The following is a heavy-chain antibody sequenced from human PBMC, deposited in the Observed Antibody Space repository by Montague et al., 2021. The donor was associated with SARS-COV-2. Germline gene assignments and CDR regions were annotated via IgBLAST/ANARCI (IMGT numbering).Heavy chain of an antibody. V-gene: IGHV2-70*01. CDR2: IYWNDDK. CDR1: GFSLDSRGVG. J-gene: IGHJ4*02. D-gene: IGHD2-15*01. Sequence: PALVKPTQTLTLTCTFSGFSLDSRGVGVGWFRQPPGQALECLALIYWNDDKYYSTSLKTRLTISKDTSKNQVVLTMTSMDPVDTATYYCARTDCSDGICRFDYWGQGTLVTVSS. CDR3: ARTDCSDGICRFDY.